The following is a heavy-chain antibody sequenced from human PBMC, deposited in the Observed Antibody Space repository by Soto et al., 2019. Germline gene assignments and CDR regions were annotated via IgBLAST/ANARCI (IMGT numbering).Heavy chain of an antibody. Sequence: TSETLSLTCTVSGGSISSGGYYWSWIRQPPGKGLEWIGYIYYSGSTYYNPSLKSRVTISVDTSKNQSSLKLSSVTAADTAVYYCATATFQVPFDPWGQGTLVTVSS. V-gene: IGHV4-30-4*08. CDR2: IYYSGST. J-gene: IGHJ5*02. CDR3: ATATFQVPFDP. CDR1: GGSISSGGYY.